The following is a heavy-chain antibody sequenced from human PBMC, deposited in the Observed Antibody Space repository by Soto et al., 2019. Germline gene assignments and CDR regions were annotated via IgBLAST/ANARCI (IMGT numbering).Heavy chain of an antibody. Sequence: DVQLVESGGGLVQPVRSLRLSCAASGFTFDDYAMHWVRQVPGKGLEWVSGISWNSGNIGYADYVKGRFTISRDNAKNTLYLQINSLRVEDTALYYCATDTYSRFPYYLNVWGKGTTVTVP. CDR2: ISWNSGNI. CDR3: ATDTYSRFPYYLNV. J-gene: IGHJ6*03. CDR1: GFTFDDYA. D-gene: IGHD6-6*01. V-gene: IGHV3-9*01.